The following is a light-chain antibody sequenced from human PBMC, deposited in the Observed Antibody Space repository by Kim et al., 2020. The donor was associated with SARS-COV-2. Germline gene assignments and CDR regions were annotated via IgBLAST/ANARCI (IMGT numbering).Light chain of an antibody. J-gene: IGLJ2*01. CDR1: SSNLGAAYD. CDR3: QSYDSSLSVV. V-gene: IGLV1-40*01. CDR2: GNT. Sequence: QSVLTQPPSVSGAPGQRVTISCTGSSSNLGAAYDVHWYQHLPGTAPKLLIYGNTNRPSGVPDRFSGSKDGTSASLAITGLQAEDEADYYCQSYDSSLSVVFGGGTQLTVL.